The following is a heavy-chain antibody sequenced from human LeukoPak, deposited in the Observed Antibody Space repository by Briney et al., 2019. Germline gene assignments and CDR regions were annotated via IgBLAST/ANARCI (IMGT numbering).Heavy chain of an antibody. CDR1: GGSISSYY. J-gene: IGHJ4*01. D-gene: IGHD2-2*01. V-gene: IGHV4-59*01. CDR3: ARDMVDCSSTSCYSGSYKV. Sequence: SETLSLTCTVSGGSISSYYGSWIRQPPGKGLEWIGYIYNSGSTNYNPSLKSRVTISVDTSKNQFSLKLSSVTAADTAVYYCARDMVDCSSTSCYSGSYKVWGQGTLVTVSS. CDR2: IYNSGST.